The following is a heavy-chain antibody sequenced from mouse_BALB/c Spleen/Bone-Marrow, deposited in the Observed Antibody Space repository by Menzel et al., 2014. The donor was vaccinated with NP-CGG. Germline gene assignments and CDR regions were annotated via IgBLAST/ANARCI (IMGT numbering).Heavy chain of an antibody. J-gene: IGHJ1*01. Sequence: QVQLQQSGPELVRPGVSVKISCKGSGYTFTDYAMHWVKQSHAKSLKWIGVISTYYGNTNYNQKFKGKATVTVDKSSSTAYMELARLTSEDSAIYYCARKRLTGTSYWYFDVWGAGTTVTVSS. CDR1: GYTFTDYA. CDR2: ISTYYGNT. CDR3: ARKRLTGTSYWYFDV. V-gene: IGHV1-67*01. D-gene: IGHD4-1*01.